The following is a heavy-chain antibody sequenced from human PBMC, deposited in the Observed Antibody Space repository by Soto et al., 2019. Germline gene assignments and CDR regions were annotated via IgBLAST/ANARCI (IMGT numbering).Heavy chain of an antibody. Sequence: PGGSLRLSCAASGFTFSTYWMHWVRQAPGKGLVWVSRINSDGSTTSYADSVKGRFTISRDNVKNTLYLQMSSLRAEDTAVYYCASGRYSSSWLDYWGQGTLVTVSS. CDR2: INSDGSTT. J-gene: IGHJ4*02. V-gene: IGHV3-74*01. CDR3: ASGRYSSSWLDY. D-gene: IGHD6-13*01. CDR1: GFTFSTYW.